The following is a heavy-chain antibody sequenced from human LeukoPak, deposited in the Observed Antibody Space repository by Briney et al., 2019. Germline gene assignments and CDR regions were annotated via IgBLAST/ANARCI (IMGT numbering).Heavy chain of an antibody. D-gene: IGHD5-18*01. J-gene: IGHJ4*02. CDR2: ISYDGSNK. V-gene: IGHV3-30*18. CDR3: AKDAHNEGYSYGENVGIDY. Sequence: GRSLRLSCAASGFTFSSYGMHWVRQAPGKGLERVAVISYDGSNKYYADSVKGRFTISRDNSKNTLYLQMNSLRAEDTAVYYCAKDAHNEGYSYGENVGIDYWGQGTLVTVSS. CDR1: GFTFSSYG.